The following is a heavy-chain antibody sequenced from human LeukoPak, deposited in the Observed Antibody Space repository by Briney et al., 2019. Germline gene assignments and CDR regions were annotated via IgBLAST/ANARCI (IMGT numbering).Heavy chain of an antibody. D-gene: IGHD5-18*01. J-gene: IGHJ4*02. CDR1: GNTFYTYS. V-gene: IGHV1-69*13. CDR3: AGARTGGFSNAWEY. Sequence: GASVKLSCKASGNTFYTYSVNWVRQAPGQGLEWVGGTIPIFGTPNYAPRFQGRVTITADDSSKAAHLELRNLVSDDTAVYYCAGARTGGFSNAWEYWGQGTLVTVSS. CDR2: TIPIFGTP.